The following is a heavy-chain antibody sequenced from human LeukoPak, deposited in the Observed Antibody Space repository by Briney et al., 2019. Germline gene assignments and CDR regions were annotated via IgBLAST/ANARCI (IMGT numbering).Heavy chain of an antibody. Sequence: ASVKVSCKASGYTFTSYYMHRVRQAPGQGLEWMGIINPSGGSTSYAHKFQGRVTMTRDTSTSTVYMELSSLRSEDTAVYYCARGDYDILTGYSYNWFDPWGQGTLVTVSS. CDR3: ARGDYDILTGYSYNWFDP. V-gene: IGHV1-46*01. CDR2: INPSGGST. D-gene: IGHD3-9*01. CDR1: GYTFTSYY. J-gene: IGHJ5*02.